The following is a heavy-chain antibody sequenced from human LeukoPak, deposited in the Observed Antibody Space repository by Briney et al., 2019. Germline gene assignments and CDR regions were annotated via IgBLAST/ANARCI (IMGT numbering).Heavy chain of an antibody. Sequence: PSETLSLTCTVSGGSIRSYYWSWIRQPAGKGLEWIGRIYASGITNYHPSLKSRVAISVDTSKNQFSLRLSSVTAADTAVYYCASGADSSNYFLYYWGPGILVTVSS. V-gene: IGHV4-4*07. CDR2: IYASGIT. D-gene: IGHD3-22*01. J-gene: IGHJ4*02. CDR1: GGSIRSYY. CDR3: ASGADSSNYFLYY.